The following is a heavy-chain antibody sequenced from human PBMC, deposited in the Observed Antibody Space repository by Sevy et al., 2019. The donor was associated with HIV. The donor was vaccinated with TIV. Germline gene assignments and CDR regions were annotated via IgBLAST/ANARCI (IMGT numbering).Heavy chain of an antibody. CDR3: ARDGGGGTTNSGVDV. J-gene: IGHJ6*02. V-gene: IGHV1-2*06. CDR2: VFPNSGGT. CDR1: GYTFTGDY. Sequence: ASVKVSCKASGYTFTGDYLHWVRQAPGHGLEWMGRVFPNSGGTNYAQKFQGRVTMTRDTSISTAYMELSRLRSDDTAVYYCARDGGGGTTNSGVDVWGQGTTVTVSS. D-gene: IGHD1-7*01.